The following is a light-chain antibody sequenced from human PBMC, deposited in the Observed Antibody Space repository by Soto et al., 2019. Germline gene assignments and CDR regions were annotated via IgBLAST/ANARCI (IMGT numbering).Light chain of an antibody. Sequence: DIQMTQSPSSLSASVGDRVTITCRARQTINTYLNWYQQTPGTAPKLLIYDASSLQSGVPSRFRGSGSGTEFTLTISSLQPDDFATYYCQQYNSYLWTFGQGTKVDI. CDR2: DAS. CDR1: QTINTY. V-gene: IGKV1-5*01. CDR3: QQYNSYLWT. J-gene: IGKJ1*01.